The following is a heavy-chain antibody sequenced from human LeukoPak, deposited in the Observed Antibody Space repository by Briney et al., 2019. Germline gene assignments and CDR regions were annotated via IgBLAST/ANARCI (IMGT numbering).Heavy chain of an antibody. V-gene: IGHV1-24*01. Sequence: ASVKVSCKVSGYTLTELSMHWVRQAPGKGLEWVGGSDPEEGETIYAQKFQGRVTMTEDTSTNTASMELSSLRSEDTAVYYCARLMVRGVIGPWGQGTQVTVSS. CDR3: ARLMVRGVIGP. CDR1: GYTLTELS. J-gene: IGHJ5*02. D-gene: IGHD3-10*01. CDR2: SDPEEGET.